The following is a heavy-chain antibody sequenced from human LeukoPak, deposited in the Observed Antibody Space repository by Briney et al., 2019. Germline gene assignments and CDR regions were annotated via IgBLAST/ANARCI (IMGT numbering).Heavy chain of an antibody. J-gene: IGHJ3*02. Sequence: GGSLRLSCAASGFTFWSYDMHWVRQAPGKGLEWVAVVWYDESNKYYVDSVKGRFTISRDNSKNTLYLQMNSLRVEDTALYYCAREDSSGVFDIWGQGTMVTVSS. D-gene: IGHD3-22*01. V-gene: IGHV3-33*01. CDR3: AREDSSGVFDI. CDR2: VWYDESNK. CDR1: GFTFWSYD.